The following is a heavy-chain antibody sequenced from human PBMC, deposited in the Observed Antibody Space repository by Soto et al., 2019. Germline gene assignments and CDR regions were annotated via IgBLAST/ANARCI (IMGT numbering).Heavy chain of an antibody. CDR3: AKIPVEYSSSPFDY. Sequence: PGGSLRLSCAASGLTFSSYAMSWVRQAPGKGLEWVSAISGSGGSTYYADSVKGRFTISRDNSKNTLYLQMNSLRAEDTAVYYCAKIPVEYSSSPFDYWGQGTLVTVSS. CDR2: ISGSGGST. CDR1: GLTFSSYA. V-gene: IGHV3-23*01. J-gene: IGHJ4*02. D-gene: IGHD6-6*01.